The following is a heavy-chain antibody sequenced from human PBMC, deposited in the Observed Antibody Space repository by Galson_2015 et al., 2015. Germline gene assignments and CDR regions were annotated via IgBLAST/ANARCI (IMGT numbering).Heavy chain of an antibody. CDR2: IYYSGST. Sequence: SETLSLTCTVSGGSISSSSYYWGWIRQPPGKGLEWIGSIYYSGSTYYNPSLKSRVTISVDTSKNQFSLKLSSVTAADTAVYYCARRTVTTTSFFDYWGQGTLVTVSS. J-gene: IGHJ4*02. D-gene: IGHD4-17*01. CDR3: ARRTVTTTSFFDY. CDR1: GGSISSSSYY. V-gene: IGHV4-39*01.